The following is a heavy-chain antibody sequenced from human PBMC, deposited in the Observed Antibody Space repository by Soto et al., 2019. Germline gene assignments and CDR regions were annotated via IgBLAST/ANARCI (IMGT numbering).Heavy chain of an antibody. Sequence: GGSLRLSCAASGFTFSSYAMSWVRQAPGKGLEWVSAISGSGGSTYYADSVKGRFTISRDNSKNTLYLQMNSLRAEDTAVYYCAVIPQLTVAGTDLDDYWGQGTLVTVSS. CDR1: GFTFSSYA. J-gene: IGHJ4*02. CDR2: ISGSGGST. CDR3: AVIPQLTVAGTDLDDY. D-gene: IGHD6-19*01. V-gene: IGHV3-23*01.